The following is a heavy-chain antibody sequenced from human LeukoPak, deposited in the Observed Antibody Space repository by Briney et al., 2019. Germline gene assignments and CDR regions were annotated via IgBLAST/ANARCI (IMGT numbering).Heavy chain of an antibody. V-gene: IGHV4-39*07. Sequence: SETLSLTCTVSGGSIISSSYYWGWIRQPPGKGLEWIGSIYYLGNTDYNPSLKSRVTISVATSKNQFSLKLSSVTAADTAVYYCARDRFDDSSGYYYHYYYYMDVWGKGTTVTVSS. CDR1: GGSIISSSYY. CDR2: IYYLGNT. D-gene: IGHD3-22*01. CDR3: ARDRFDDSSGYYYHYYYYMDV. J-gene: IGHJ6*03.